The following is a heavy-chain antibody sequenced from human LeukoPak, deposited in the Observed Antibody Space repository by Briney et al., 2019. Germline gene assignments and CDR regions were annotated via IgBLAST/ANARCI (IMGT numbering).Heavy chain of an antibody. V-gene: IGHV3-20*04. D-gene: IGHD2-2*01. CDR1: GFTFENFG. CDR2: INWNGGSI. Sequence: PGGSLRLSCVASGFTFENFGMRWVRQAPGKGLEWVSGINWNGGSIVYADSVKGGFTIARENAKNSLYLQINSLRAEDTAFYYCARTGLVHFSSTSCYAGYYYYYTDVCGEGTTVTVS. CDR3: ARTGLVHFSSTSCYAGYYYYYTDV. J-gene: IGHJ6*03.